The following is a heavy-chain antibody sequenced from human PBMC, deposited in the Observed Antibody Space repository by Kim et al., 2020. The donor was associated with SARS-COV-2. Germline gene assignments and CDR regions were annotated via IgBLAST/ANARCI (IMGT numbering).Heavy chain of an antibody. CDR1: GYRFTSYA. V-gene: IGHV1-18*01. J-gene: IGHJ4*02. CDR3: ARDRMEYYFDSSGFFLDY. CDR2: ISAYNGHT. D-gene: IGHD3-22*01. Sequence: ASVKVSCKASGYRFTSYAFSWVRQAPGQGLEWMGWISAYNGHTNYAQKFQGRVTMTTDTSASTAYMELRSLRSDDTAVYYCARDRMEYYFDSSGFFLDYWGQGTLVTVSS.